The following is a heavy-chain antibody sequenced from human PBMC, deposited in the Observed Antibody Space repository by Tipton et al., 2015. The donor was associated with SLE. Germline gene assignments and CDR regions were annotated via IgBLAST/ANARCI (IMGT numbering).Heavy chain of an antibody. Sequence: QAQLVQSGAEVKKPGASVRVSCKASGYTLSSSLMHWVRQAPGQGPEWMGIINPSGGSTSYAQKFQGRITLTRDTSASTVYMDLSSLTSDDTAVYYCALPNSRARAFHIWGQGTLVTVSS. J-gene: IGHJ3*02. V-gene: IGHV1-46*01. CDR3: ALPNSRARAFHI. D-gene: IGHD4-23*01. CDR2: INPSGGST. CDR1: GYTLSSSL.